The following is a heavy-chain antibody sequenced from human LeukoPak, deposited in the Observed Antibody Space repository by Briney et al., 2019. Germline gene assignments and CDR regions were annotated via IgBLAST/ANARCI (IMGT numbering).Heavy chain of an antibody. V-gene: IGHV4-59*08. CDR3: ARQVAAAGTWYFDY. D-gene: IGHD6-13*01. Sequence: SETLSLTCTVSGGSISSYYWSWIRQPPGKGLEWIGYIYYSGSTNYNPSLKSRVTISVDTSKNQFSLKLSPVTAADTAVYYCARQVAAAGTWYFDYWGQGTLVTVSS. CDR2: IYYSGST. CDR1: GGSISSYY. J-gene: IGHJ4*02.